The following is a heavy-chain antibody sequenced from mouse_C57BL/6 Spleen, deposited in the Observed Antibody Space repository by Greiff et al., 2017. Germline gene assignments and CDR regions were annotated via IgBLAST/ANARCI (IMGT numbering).Heavy chain of an antibody. CDR1: GFTFSDYG. D-gene: IGHD4-1*01. CDR2: ISSGSSTI. J-gene: IGHJ2*01. CDR3: AELGRNCY. Sequence: VQLKESGGGLVKPGGSLKLSCAASGFTFSDYGMHWVRQAPEKGLEWVAYISSGSSTIYYADTVKGRFTISRDNAKNTLFLQMTSLRSEDTAMYYCAELGRNCYWGQGTTLTVSS. V-gene: IGHV5-17*01.